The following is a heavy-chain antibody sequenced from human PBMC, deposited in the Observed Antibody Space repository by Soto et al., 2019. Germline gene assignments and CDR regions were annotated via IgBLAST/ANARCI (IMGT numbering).Heavy chain of an antibody. CDR2: IYPDESDT. Sequence: PGESLKISCKGSGYSFTKYWIGWVRQMPGKGLEWMAIIYPDESDTRYSPSFQGQVTISADKSISTAYLQWSSLKASDTAMYYCARHLTGSYVAYWGQGTLVTVSS. D-gene: IGHD1-26*01. CDR3: ARHLTGSYVAY. CDR1: GYSFTKYW. J-gene: IGHJ4*02. V-gene: IGHV5-51*01.